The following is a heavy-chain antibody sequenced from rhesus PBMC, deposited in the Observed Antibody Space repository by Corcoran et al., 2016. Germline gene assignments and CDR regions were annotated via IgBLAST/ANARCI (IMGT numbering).Heavy chain of an antibody. CDR1: GFTFSSYA. J-gene: IGHJ4*01. Sequence: EVQLVETGGGLVQPGGSLRLSCAASGFTFSSYAMQWVRQAPGKGLVWISAINSGGGSTYYADSVKGRFTISRDNSKNTLSLQMNSLRAEDTAVYYCAKKGIAAGLYWGQGVLVTVSS. CDR3: AKKGIAAGLY. V-gene: IGHV3-103*01. CDR2: INSGGGST. D-gene: IGHD6-13*01.